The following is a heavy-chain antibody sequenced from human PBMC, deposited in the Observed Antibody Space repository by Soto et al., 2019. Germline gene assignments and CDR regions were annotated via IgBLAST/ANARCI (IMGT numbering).Heavy chain of an antibody. CDR2: MNAKSGDT. D-gene: IGHD3-16*01. CDR1: GYTFSDFD. J-gene: IGHJ6*02. Sequence: QAHLEQSGTELKRPGASVKVSCKASGYTFSDFDINWLRQASGQGPEWMGWMNAKSGDTFFAQRFQDKFNMTWDTSLNTAYMEVGSLTSDDTAIYYCARGNPFNYAGFDVWGQGTTVAVSS. V-gene: IGHV1-8*01. CDR3: ARGNPFNYAGFDV.